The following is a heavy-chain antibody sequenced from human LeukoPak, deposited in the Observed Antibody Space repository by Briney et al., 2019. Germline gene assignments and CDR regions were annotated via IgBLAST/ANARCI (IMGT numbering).Heavy chain of an antibody. D-gene: IGHD3-22*01. CDR2: INAGNGNT. J-gene: IGHJ3*02. Sequence: GASVTVSCKASGYTFTSYAMHWVRQAPGQRLEWMGCINAGNGNTKYSQKFQGRVTITRDTSASTAYMELSSMRSEDTAVYYCARLFAYYYDSSGFTDAFDIWGQGTMVTVSS. CDR1: GYTFTSYA. V-gene: IGHV1-3*01. CDR3: ARLFAYYYDSSGFTDAFDI.